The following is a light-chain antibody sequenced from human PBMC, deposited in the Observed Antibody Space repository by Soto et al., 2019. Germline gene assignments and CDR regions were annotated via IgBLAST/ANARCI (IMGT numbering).Light chain of an antibody. J-gene: IGKJ4*01. V-gene: IGKV3-20*01. CDR3: QQYDKLPVT. CDR1: QSLTSDY. CDR2: FVS. Sequence: EIVLTQSPGNLSLSPGERATLSCRASQSLTSDYFAWYQQKPGQAPRLLIYFVSSREAGIPERFSGSGSGTDFTLTINRLEPEDFAVYYCQQYDKLPVTFGGGTRVEIK.